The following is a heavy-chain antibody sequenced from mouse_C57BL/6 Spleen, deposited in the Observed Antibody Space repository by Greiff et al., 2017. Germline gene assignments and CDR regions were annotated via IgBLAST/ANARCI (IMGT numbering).Heavy chain of an antibody. V-gene: IGHV2-5*01. Sequence: VQLVESGPGLVQPSQSLSITCTASGFSLTSYGVHWVRQSPGKGLEWLGLIWRGGSTDYNAAFMSRLSITKDNSKSQVFFNMNSLQADDTAIYYCAKEEEGLPLFDYWGQGTTLTVSS. J-gene: IGHJ2*01. CDR2: IWRGGST. CDR3: AKEEEGLPLFDY. D-gene: IGHD2-2*01. CDR1: GFSLTSYG.